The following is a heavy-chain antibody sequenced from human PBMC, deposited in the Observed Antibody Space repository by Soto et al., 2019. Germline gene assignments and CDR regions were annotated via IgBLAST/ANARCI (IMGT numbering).Heavy chain of an antibody. D-gene: IGHD6-19*01. CDR3: ARDREAGYNFYYGMDV. Sequence: SETLSLTCSVSGADINTYSWTWIRQPAGKGLEWIGRIYTSASINYNPSLKGRVTLSVDTSTNQVSLRLASVTAADTAIYYCARDREAGYNFYYGMDVWGQGATVTVSS. J-gene: IGHJ6*02. V-gene: IGHV4-4*07. CDR2: IYTSASI. CDR1: GADINTYS.